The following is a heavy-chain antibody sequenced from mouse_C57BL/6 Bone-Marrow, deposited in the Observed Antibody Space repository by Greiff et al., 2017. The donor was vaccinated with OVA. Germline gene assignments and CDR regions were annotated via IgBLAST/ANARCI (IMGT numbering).Heavy chain of an antibody. CDR3: ARENYYGSSYYAMDY. V-gene: IGHV7-1*01. D-gene: IGHD1-1*01. J-gene: IGHJ4*01. Sequence: EVQRVESGGGLVQSGRSLRLSCATSGFTFSDFYMEWVRQAPGKGLEWIAASRNKANDYTTEYSASVKGRFIVSRDTSQSILYRQMNALRAEDTAIYYCARENYYGSSYYAMDYWGQGTSVTVAS. CDR1: GFTFSDFY. CDR2: SRNKANDYTT.